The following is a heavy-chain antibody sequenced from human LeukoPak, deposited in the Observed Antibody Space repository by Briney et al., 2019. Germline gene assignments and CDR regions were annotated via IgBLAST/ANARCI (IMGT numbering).Heavy chain of an antibody. D-gene: IGHD6-13*01. CDR3: ARDWQYSSSWYPLGYYGMDV. CDR1: GGSISSYY. V-gene: IGHV4-59*01. Sequence: PSETLSLTCTVSGGSISSYYWSWIRQPPGKGLEWIGYIYYSGSTNYKPSLKSRVTISVDTSKNQFSLKLSSVTAADTAVYYCARDWQYSSSWYPLGYYGMDVWGQGTTVTVSS. J-gene: IGHJ6*02. CDR2: IYYSGST.